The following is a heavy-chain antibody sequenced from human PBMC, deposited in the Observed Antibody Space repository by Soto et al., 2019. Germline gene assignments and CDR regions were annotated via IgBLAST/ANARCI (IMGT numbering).Heavy chain of an antibody. CDR1: GFTFDDYA. J-gene: IGHJ3*02. V-gene: IGHV3-9*01. CDR3: AKDRFREAIDAFDI. CDR2: ISWNSGSI. Sequence: GGSLRLSCAASGFTFDDYAMHWVRQAPGKGLEWVSGISWNSGSIGYADSVKGRFTISRDNAKNSLYLQMNSLRAEDTALYYCAKDRFREAIDAFDIWGQGTMVTVSS. D-gene: IGHD3-10*01.